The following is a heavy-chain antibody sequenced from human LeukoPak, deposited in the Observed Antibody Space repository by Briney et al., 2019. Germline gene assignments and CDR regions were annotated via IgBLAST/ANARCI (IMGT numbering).Heavy chain of an antibody. J-gene: IGHJ4*02. V-gene: IGHV3-7*03. Sequence: GGSLRLSCAASGFNFSSYWMSWVRQAPGKGLEWVANIKQDGSEKYYVDSVKGRFTISRDNAKNSLYLQMNSLRAEDTAVYYCARAPHIVVVTAMAFDYWGQGTLVTVSS. CDR3: ARAPHIVVVTAMAFDY. CDR1: GFNFSSYW. CDR2: IKQDGSEK. D-gene: IGHD2-21*02.